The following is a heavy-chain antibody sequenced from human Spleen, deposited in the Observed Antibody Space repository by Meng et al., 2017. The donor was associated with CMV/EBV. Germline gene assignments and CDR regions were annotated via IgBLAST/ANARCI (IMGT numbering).Heavy chain of an antibody. CDR1: GFTFGDYT. D-gene: IGHD4-23*01. J-gene: IGHJ4*02. Sequence: GSLRLSCAASGFTFGDYTMHWVRQGPVKGLEWVPLINWNGDSTYYADSVKGRFTISRDNSKNSLYLQMNSLRTEDTALYYCAKDAPDYGGNSFDYWGQGTLVTVSS. V-gene: IGHV3-43*01. CDR2: INWNGDST. CDR3: AKDAPDYGGNSFDY.